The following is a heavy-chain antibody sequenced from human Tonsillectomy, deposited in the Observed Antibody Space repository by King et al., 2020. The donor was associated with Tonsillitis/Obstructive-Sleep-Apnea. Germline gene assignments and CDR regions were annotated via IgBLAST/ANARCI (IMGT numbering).Heavy chain of an antibody. CDR3: ARRHKVRGTYLLDY. Sequence: VQLVESGAEVKKPGESLKISCKGSRYSFTSYWIGWVRQMPGKGLEWMGIIYPGDSDTTYSPSFQGQVTISADKSISTAYLQCSSLKASDTAMYYCARRHKVRGTYLLDYWGQGTLVTVSS. D-gene: IGHD1-26*01. CDR2: IYPGDSDT. V-gene: IGHV5-51*03. CDR1: RYSFTSYW. J-gene: IGHJ4*02.